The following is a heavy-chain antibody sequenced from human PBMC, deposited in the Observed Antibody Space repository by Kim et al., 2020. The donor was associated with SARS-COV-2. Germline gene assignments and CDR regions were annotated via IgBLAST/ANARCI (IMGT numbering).Heavy chain of an antibody. J-gene: IGHJ6*02. CDR2: IIPLFGTT. Sequence: SVKVSCKASGGTFSRYPVTWVRQAPGQGLEYLGGIIPLFGTTNYAPRFQGRLTITADESTGTVYMDLSSLRSDNTATYFWSRHFDHRLYSYHGRDVWG. CDR3: SRHFDHRLYSYHGRDV. V-gene: IGHV1-69*13. D-gene: IGHD3-9*01. CDR1: GGTFSRYP.